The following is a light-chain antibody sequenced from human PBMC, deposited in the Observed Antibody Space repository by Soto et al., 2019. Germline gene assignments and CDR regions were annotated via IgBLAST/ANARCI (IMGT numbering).Light chain of an antibody. CDR2: DAS. V-gene: IGKV3-11*01. J-gene: IGKJ1*01. Sequence: EILLTQSPATLSLSPGERATLSCRASQSVRSSLAWYQQKPGQAPRLLIYDASTRATGIPGRFSGSGSGTYFTLTISNLEPEDFAVYSCQQRSSWPWTFGQGAKVEIK. CDR3: QQRSSWPWT. CDR1: QSVRSS.